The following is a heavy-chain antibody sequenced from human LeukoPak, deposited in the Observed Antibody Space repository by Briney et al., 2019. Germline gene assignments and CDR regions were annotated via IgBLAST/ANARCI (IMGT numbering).Heavy chain of an antibody. V-gene: IGHV4-34*01. CDR2: INHSGST. Sequence: PSETLSLTCAVYGGSFSGYYWSWIRQPPGKGLEWIGEINHSGSTNYNPSLKSRVTISVDTSKNQFSLKLSSVTAADTAEYYCARGPYSSSSLDYWGQGTLVTVSS. J-gene: IGHJ4*02. CDR1: GGSFSGYY. CDR3: ARGPYSSSSLDY. D-gene: IGHD6-6*01.